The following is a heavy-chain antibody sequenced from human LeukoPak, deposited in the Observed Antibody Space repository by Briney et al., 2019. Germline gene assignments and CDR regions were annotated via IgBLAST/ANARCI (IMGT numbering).Heavy chain of an antibody. CDR1: GGSFSGYY. CDR2: INHGGST. J-gene: IGHJ6*03. CDR3: AREVGYCSSTSCRYYYYYYYMDV. V-gene: IGHV4-34*01. Sequence: PSETLSLTCAVYGGSFSGYYWSWIRQPPGKGLAWIGEINHGGSTNYNPSLKSRVTISVDTSKNQFSLKLSSVTAADTAVYYCAREVGYCSSTSCRYYYYYYYMDVWGKGTTVTVSS. D-gene: IGHD2-2*01.